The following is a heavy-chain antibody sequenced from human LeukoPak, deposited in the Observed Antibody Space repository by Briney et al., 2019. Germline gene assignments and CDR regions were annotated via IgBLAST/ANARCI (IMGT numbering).Heavy chain of an antibody. Sequence: GGSLRLSCAASGFTVSSNYMSWVRQAPGKGLGWVSVIYSGGSTYYADSVKGRFTISRDNSKNTLYLQMNSLRAEDTAVYYCAKEWTPRVARTYYFDYWGQGTLVTVSS. V-gene: IGHV3-66*01. CDR1: GFTVSSNY. CDR3: AKEWTPRVARTYYFDY. J-gene: IGHJ4*02. CDR2: IYSGGST. D-gene: IGHD1-14*01.